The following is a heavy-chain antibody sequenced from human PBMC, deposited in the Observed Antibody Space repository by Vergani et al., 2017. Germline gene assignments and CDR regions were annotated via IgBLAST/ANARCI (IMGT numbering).Heavy chain of an antibody. J-gene: IGHJ2*01. CDR2: IYPGDSDT. Sequence: EVQLVQSGAEVKKPGESLKISCKGSGYSFTSYCIGWVRQMPGKGLEWMGIIYPGDSDTSYSPSFPGQVTIPADKSISTAYLQWSSLKASDTAMYYCGRGGGLWDGDYDHWYFDLWGRGTLVTVSS. CDR1: GYSFTSYC. D-gene: IGHD4-17*01. V-gene: IGHV5-51*01. CDR3: GRGGGLWDGDYDHWYFDL.